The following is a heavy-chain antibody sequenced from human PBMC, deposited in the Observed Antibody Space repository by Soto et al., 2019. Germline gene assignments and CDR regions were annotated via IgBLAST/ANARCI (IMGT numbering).Heavy chain of an antibody. CDR3: AREYYDILTGRYYYYGMDV. CDR2: ISAYNYNT. Sequence: ASVKVSCKASGYTFHNYGVSWVRQAPGQGLEWMGRISAYNYNTHYAQNFEGRVTMTTDTSTSTAYMYLRSLRSDDSAIYYCAREYYDILTGRYYYYGMDVWGQGTTVTVSS. V-gene: IGHV1-18*01. CDR1: GYTFHNYG. J-gene: IGHJ6*02. D-gene: IGHD3-9*01.